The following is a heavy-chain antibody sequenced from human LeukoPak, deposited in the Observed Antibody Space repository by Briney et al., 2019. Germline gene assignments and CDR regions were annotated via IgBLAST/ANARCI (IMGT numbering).Heavy chain of an antibody. CDR3: AVDQGRPAGDAFDY. CDR1: GFTFTSSA. V-gene: IGHV1-58*01. Sequence: VASVKVSCKVSGFTFTSSAAQWVRPARGQRRAWIGWIVLGSGNTNYAQKFQERLTITRDMSTTTAYMELSSLTSEDTAVYFCAVDQGRPAGDAFDYWGQGTLVTVSS. D-gene: IGHD2-2*01. CDR2: IVLGSGNT. J-gene: IGHJ4*02.